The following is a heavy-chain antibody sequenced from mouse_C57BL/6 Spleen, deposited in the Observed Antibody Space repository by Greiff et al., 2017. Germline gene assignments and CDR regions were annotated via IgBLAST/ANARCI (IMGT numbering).Heavy chain of an antibody. Sequence: VQLQQPGAELVMPGASVKLSCKASGYTFTSYWMHWVKPRPGQGLEWIGEIHPYDSYTNYNQKFKGKSTLHVDKSSSTAYMQLSSLTSAASAVLYGAKGGDYDGFAYWGQGTLVTVSA. CDR2: IHPYDSYT. D-gene: IGHD2-4*01. CDR3: AKGGDYDGFAY. CDR1: GYTFTSYW. V-gene: IGHV1-69*01. J-gene: IGHJ3*01.